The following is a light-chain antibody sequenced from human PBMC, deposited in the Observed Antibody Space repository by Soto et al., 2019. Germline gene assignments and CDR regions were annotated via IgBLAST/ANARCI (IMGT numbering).Light chain of an antibody. Sequence: EIVLTQSPGTLSLSPGERATLSCRASQTISNRLLAWYQQKPGQSPRLLIYGASSRATGIPDRFIGSGSGTDFTLTISRLELEDFAVYACQQYGRAPITFGQGTRLEIK. CDR2: GAS. CDR1: QTISNRL. V-gene: IGKV3-20*01. CDR3: QQYGRAPIT. J-gene: IGKJ5*01.